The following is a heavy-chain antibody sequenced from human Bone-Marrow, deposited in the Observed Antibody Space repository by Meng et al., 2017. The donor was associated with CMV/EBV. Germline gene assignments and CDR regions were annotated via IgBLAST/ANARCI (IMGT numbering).Heavy chain of an antibody. Sequence: SCKASGGTFSSYWMHWVRQAPGKGLVWVSRINSDGSSTSYADSVKGRFTISRDNAKNTLYLQMNSLRAEDTAVYYCARDPLASYLDYWGQGTLVTVSS. V-gene: IGHV3-74*01. CDR2: INSDGSST. CDR3: ARDPLASYLDY. CDR1: GGTFSSYW. J-gene: IGHJ4*02.